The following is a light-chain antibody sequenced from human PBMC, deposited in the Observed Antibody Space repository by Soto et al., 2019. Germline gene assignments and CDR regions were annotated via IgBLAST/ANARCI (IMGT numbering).Light chain of an antibody. V-gene: IGKV3-15*01. J-gene: IGKJ1*01. CDR3: QHYNNWPPWT. CDR2: ATS. Sequence: EIVLTQSPATLSLSPGERATLSCRASPSVTNYLAWYQQKPGQAPRLLMYATSTRATGIPARFRGSGSGTEFTLTISSLQSEDFAVYYCQHYNNWPPWTFGQGTKVDIK. CDR1: PSVTNY.